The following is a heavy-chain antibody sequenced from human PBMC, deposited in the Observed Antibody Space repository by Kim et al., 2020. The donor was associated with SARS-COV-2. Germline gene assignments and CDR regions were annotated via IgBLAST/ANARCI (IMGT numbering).Heavy chain of an antibody. Sequence: ASVKVSCKASGYTFTSYYMHWVRQAPGQGLEWMGIINPSGGSTSYAQKFQGRVTMTRDTSTSTVYMELSSLRSEDTAVYYCARDLRDILTGYRGYYFDYWGQGTLVTVSS. CDR1: GYTFTSYY. CDR3: ARDLRDILTGYRGYYFDY. V-gene: IGHV1-46*01. J-gene: IGHJ4*02. CDR2: INPSGGST. D-gene: IGHD3-9*01.